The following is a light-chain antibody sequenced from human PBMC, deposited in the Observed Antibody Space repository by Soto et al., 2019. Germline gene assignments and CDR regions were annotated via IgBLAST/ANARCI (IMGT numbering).Light chain of an antibody. J-gene: IGKJ1*01. CDR1: QSVGTR. V-gene: IGKV3-20*01. CDR2: GAS. CDR3: HQRQSWPRT. Sequence: TVFAQSPGPLSFSPRERATPSCWASQSVGTRLAWYQQKPGQPPRLLISGASSRATGIPDRFSGSGSATDFTLTISRLEPEDFALYYCHQRQSWPRTFGQGTKVDIK.